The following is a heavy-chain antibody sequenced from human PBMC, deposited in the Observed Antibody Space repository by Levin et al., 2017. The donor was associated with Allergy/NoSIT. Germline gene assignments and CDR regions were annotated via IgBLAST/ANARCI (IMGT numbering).Heavy chain of an antibody. V-gene: IGHV3-23*01. D-gene: IGHD1-1*01. CDR3: AKKQGGTSGFSFDV. Sequence: TGESLKISCAASGFTFSDYAMTWVRQAPGKGLEWVSVITGGGFNTYYGDSVKGRFTVSRDNSKNTLYLELNSLRAEDTAVYYCAKKQGGTSGFSFDVWGQGTMVTVSS. CDR1: GFTFSDYA. J-gene: IGHJ3*01. CDR2: ITGGGFNT.